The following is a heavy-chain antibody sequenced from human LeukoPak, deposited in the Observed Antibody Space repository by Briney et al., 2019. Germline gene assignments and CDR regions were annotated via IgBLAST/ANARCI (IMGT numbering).Heavy chain of an antibody. CDR3: ARAPQDGSNWSHYFDH. CDR2: IYYSVST. Sequence: SETLSLTCTVSGGSISSYYWSWIRQPPGKGLEWIGYIYYSVSTNYNPSLNNRVTISTDRSRNQFSLKLNSVTPADTAVYYCARAPQDGSNWSHYFDHWGRGALVTDSS. CDR1: GGSISSYY. D-gene: IGHD6-13*01. J-gene: IGHJ4*02. V-gene: IGHV4-59*01.